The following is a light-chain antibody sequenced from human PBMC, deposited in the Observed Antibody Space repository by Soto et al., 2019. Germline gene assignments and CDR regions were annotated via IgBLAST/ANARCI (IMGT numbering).Light chain of an antibody. CDR1: QSISNK. J-gene: IGKJ5*01. CDR2: GAS. Sequence: EIVMTQSPATLSVSPGERATLSCRASQSISNKVGWYQQRPGQAPRLLIYGASTRAAGVPPRFSGSGSGTEFTLTISSLQSEDFAVYYCQQYNIWSSITFGQGTRLEIK. CDR3: QQYNIWSSIT. V-gene: IGKV3-15*01.